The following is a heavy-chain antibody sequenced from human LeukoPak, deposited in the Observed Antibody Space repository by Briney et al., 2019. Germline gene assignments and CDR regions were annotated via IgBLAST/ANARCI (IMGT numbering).Heavy chain of an antibody. CDR3: ARGMGATIQYYFDY. Sequence: ASVKVSCKASGYTFTSYDINWVRQATGQGLEWTGWMNPNSGNTGYAQKFQGRVTMTRNTSISTAYMELSSLRSEDTAVYYCARGMGATIQYYFDYWGQGTLVTVSS. CDR2: MNPNSGNT. CDR1: GYTFTSYD. D-gene: IGHD5-12*01. V-gene: IGHV1-8*02. J-gene: IGHJ4*02.